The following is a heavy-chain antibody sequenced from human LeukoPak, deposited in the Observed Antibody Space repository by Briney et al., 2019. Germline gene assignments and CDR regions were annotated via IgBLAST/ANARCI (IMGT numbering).Heavy chain of an antibody. J-gene: IGHJ4*02. CDR3: AKDAVLLWFGELFTYFDY. CDR2: ISGSGGST. D-gene: IGHD3-10*01. Sequence: GGSLRLSCAASGVTFSSYAMSWVRQAPGKGLEWVSAISGSGGSTYYADSVKGRFTISRDNSKNTLYLQMNSLRAEDTAVYYCAKDAVLLWFGELFTYFDYWGQGTLVTVSS. V-gene: IGHV3-23*01. CDR1: GVTFSSYA.